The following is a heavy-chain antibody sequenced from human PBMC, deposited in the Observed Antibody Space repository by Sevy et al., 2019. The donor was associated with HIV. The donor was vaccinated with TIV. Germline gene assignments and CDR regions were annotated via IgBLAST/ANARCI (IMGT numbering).Heavy chain of an antibody. CDR2: INSDGSST. CDR3: ARNDPTSGYAT. CDR1: GFTFSSYW. Sequence: LSLTCAASGFTFSSYWMHWVRQAPGKGLVWVSRINSDGSSTSYADSVKGRFTISRDNAKNTLYLQMNSLRAEDTAVYYCARNDPTSGYATWGQGTLVTVSS. V-gene: IGHV3-74*01. J-gene: IGHJ5*02. D-gene: IGHD5-12*01.